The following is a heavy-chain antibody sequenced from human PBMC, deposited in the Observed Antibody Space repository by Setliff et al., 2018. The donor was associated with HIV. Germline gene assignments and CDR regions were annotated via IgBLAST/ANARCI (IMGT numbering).Heavy chain of an antibody. J-gene: IGHJ4*02. CDR2: INHSGST. D-gene: IGHD3-22*01. Sequence: PSETLSLTCAVYDGSFSGYYWMWIRQPPGKGLEWIGEINHSGSTNYNPSLKSRVTMSVDTSKNQFSLKLSSVTAADTAVYYCARDDYLDSSAYEGASFWGRGTLVTVSS. CDR1: DGSFSGYY. CDR3: ARDDYLDSSAYEGASF. V-gene: IGHV4-34*01.